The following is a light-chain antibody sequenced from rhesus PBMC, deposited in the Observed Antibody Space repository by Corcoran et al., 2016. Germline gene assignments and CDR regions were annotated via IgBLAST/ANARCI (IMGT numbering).Light chain of an antibody. J-gene: IGKJ4*01. CDR1: SSVSTS. Sequence: EMVLTQSPTSMAVSQGERVTISCTASSSVSTSYLHWYQQKLGFPPSLLIYRTSSLASGVPARLSGSGSGTYYTLTNRGIEAENAANYYGQQGNSIPLTFGGGTKVGIK. CDR3: QQGNSIPLT. CDR2: RTS. V-gene: IGKV3-42*01.